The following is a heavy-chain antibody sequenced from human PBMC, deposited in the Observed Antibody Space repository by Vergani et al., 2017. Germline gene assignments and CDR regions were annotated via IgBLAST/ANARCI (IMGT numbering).Heavy chain of an antibody. J-gene: IGHJ4*02. D-gene: IGHD2-2*02. CDR1: GFTFSNSA. Sequence: VHLLESGGGQVEAGGSLRLSCVASGFTFSNSAMSWVRQAPGKGLEWVVGISFDGTNEYYPDLVKGRFTISRDIAKNTLYLQVRSLRLEDTGVYHCVGDRGLCAGGRCYTEAWDYWGQGTPVTVSS. V-gene: IGHV3-30*03. CDR3: VGDRGLCAGGRCYTEAWDY. CDR2: ISFDGTNE.